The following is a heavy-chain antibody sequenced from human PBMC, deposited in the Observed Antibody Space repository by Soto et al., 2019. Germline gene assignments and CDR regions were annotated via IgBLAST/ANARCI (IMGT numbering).Heavy chain of an antibody. CDR2: INHSGST. D-gene: IGHD3-3*01. Sequence: SETLSLTCAVYGGSFSGYYWSWIRQPPGKGPEWIGEINHSGSTNYNPSLKSRVTISVDTSKNQFSLKLSSVTAADTAAYYCARGFLYYDFWSGYSSYYFDYWGQGTLVTVSS. CDR1: GGSFSGYY. V-gene: IGHV4-34*01. J-gene: IGHJ4*02. CDR3: ARGFLYYDFWSGYSSYYFDY.